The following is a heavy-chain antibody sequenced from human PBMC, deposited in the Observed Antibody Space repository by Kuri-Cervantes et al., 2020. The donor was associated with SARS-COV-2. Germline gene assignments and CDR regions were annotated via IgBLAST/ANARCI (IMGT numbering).Heavy chain of an antibody. CDR1: GFTFSSYA. CDR3: ARGFYYDSSGPAGGVDYMDV. CDR2: ISGSGGST. Sequence: GGSLRLSCAASGFTFSSYAMSWVRQAPGKGLEWVSAISGSGGSTYYADSVKGRFTISRDNSRGSLYLQMNSLRAEDTAVYYCARGFYYDSSGPAGGVDYMDVWGKGTTVTVSS. J-gene: IGHJ6*03. V-gene: IGHV3-23*01. D-gene: IGHD3-22*01.